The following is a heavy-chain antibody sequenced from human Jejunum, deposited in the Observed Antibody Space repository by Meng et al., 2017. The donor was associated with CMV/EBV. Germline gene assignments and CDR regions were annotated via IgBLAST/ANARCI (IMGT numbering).Heavy chain of an antibody. CDR2: IWYHGRDM. D-gene: IGHD6-19*01. CDR1: GLTFSNFG. J-gene: IGHJ5*02. V-gene: IGHV3-33*01. Sequence: SGLTFSNFGMHWVRQAPGKGLEWVADIWYHGRDMYYTDSVKGRFTISRDDSKSTVYLKMNSLRVEDTAVYYCARDLAVGRIWFDPWGQGTLVTVSS. CDR3: ARDLAVGRIWFDP.